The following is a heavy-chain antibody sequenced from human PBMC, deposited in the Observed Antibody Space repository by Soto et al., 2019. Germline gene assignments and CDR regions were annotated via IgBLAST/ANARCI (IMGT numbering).Heavy chain of an antibody. V-gene: IGHV3-23*01. CDR1: AFHFRSYA. CDR3: AKDQLRWQPSIDP. D-gene: IGHD1-1*01. J-gene: IGHJ5*02. CDR2: ISGSGGST. Sequence: GGSLSLSCTASAFHFRSYAMSCVRQAPGKGLEWVSAISGSGGSTYYAGSVKGRFTISRDNSKNTLYLQMNSLRAEDTAVYYCAKDQLRWQPSIDPWGQGTLVTVSS.